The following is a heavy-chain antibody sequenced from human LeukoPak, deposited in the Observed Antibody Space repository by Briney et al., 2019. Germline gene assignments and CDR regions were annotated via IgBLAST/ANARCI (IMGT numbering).Heavy chain of an antibody. CDR3: AKGSKGTYDY. Sequence: GGSLRLSCVASGFTFSSDVMAWVRQAPGKGLEWVSSIIGSDGSIYYADSVKGRDTISRDNSKNTLYLQIYSLRAEDTAIYYCAKGSKGTYDYWGQGTLVTVSS. V-gene: IGHV3-23*01. CDR1: GFTFSSDV. J-gene: IGHJ4*02. CDR2: IIGSDGSI.